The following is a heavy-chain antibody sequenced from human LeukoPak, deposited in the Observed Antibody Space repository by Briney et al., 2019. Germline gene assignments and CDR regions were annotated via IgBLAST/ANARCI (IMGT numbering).Heavy chain of an antibody. CDR2: ISYDGSNK. V-gene: IGHV3-30-3*01. J-gene: IGHJ6*02. Sequence: PGGSLRLSCAASGFTFSSYAMHWVRQAPGKGLEWVAVISYDGSNKYYADSVKGRFTISRDNSKNTLYLQMNSLRAEDTAVYYCATLMGTTVTHYYYYGMDVWGQGTTVTVSS. CDR3: ATLMGTTVTHYYYYGMDV. D-gene: IGHD4-17*01. CDR1: GFTFSSYA.